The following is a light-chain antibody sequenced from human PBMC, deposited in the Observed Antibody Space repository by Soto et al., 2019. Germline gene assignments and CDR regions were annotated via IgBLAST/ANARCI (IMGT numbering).Light chain of an antibody. Sequence: DIQMTQSPVTLSASVGDRVVITCRASQSIAEWLAWYQHKPGKAPKLLIYRASHLASGVPSRFSGSGSGTEFTFTITSLQPDDFATYYCQHYDSYPVTFGQGTNLEI. CDR3: QHYDSYPVT. CDR1: QSIAEW. CDR2: RAS. V-gene: IGKV1-5*03. J-gene: IGKJ2*01.